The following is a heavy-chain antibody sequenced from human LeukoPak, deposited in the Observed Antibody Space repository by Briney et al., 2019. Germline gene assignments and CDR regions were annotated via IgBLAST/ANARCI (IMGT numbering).Heavy chain of an antibody. Sequence: GGSLRLSCAVSGITYSSFWMSWVRQAPGKGLEWVANIKQDGSEKYYVDSVKGRFTISRDNAKNSLYLQMNSPRAEDTAVYYCARGGAYSSSWDLDYWGQGTLVTVSS. V-gene: IGHV3-7*01. CDR2: IKQDGSEK. D-gene: IGHD6-13*01. CDR1: GITYSSFW. J-gene: IGHJ4*02. CDR3: ARGGAYSSSWDLDY.